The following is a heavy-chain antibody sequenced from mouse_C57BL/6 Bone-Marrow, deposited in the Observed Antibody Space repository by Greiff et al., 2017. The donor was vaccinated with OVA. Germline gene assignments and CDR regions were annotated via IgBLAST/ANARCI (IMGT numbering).Heavy chain of an antibody. V-gene: IGHV1-59*01. CDR2: IDPSDSYT. D-gene: IGHD1-1*01. J-gene: IGHJ3*01. CDR3: ARLGATYGSSYLAWFAY. Sequence: QVQLQQPGAELVRPGTSVKLSCKASGYTFTSYWMHWVKQRPGQGLEWIGVIDPSDSYTNYNQKFKGKATLTVDTSSSTAYMQLSSLTSEDSAVYCCARLGATYGSSYLAWFAYWGQGTLVTVSA. CDR1: GYTFTSYW.